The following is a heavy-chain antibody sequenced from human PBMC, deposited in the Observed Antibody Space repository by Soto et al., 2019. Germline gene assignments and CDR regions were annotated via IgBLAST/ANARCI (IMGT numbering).Heavy chain of an antibody. CDR3: TRDMIYGSERSHYYYAMDV. Sequence: QVQLQESGPGLVKPSGTLSLTCAVSGGSISSSNWWSWARQPPGQGLEWIGEIYHSGSTNYNPSLMSRLTISVDRSKNQLSLKLRSVTAADTAVYYCTRDMIYGSERSHYYYAMDVWGRGTTVTVSS. V-gene: IGHV4-4*02. CDR1: GGSISSSNW. CDR2: IYHSGST. J-gene: IGHJ6*02. D-gene: IGHD3-10*01.